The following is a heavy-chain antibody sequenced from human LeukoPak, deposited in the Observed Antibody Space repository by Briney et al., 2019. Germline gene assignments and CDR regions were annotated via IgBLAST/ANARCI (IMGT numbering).Heavy chain of an antibody. CDR3: AKDTGGNGAYFYAMDV. J-gene: IGHJ6*02. Sequence: GRSLRLSCVGSGFAFHNYAMHWVRRPPGKGLEWVSAINWNSDTKAYADSVKGRFTISRGRASNSLYLQMDSLRPEDTALYYCAKDTGGNGAYFYAMDVWGQGTSVTVSS. CDR2: INWNSDTK. V-gene: IGHV3-9*01. D-gene: IGHD4-23*01. CDR1: GFAFHNYA.